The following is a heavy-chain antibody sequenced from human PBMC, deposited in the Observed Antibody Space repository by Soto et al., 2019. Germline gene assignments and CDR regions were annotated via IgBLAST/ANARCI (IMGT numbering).Heavy chain of an antibody. CDR2: ISGSGGST. D-gene: IGHD3-22*01. CDR3: AKTASRDSSGYYLYYFDY. J-gene: IGHJ4*02. Sequence: PGGSLRLSCAASGFTFSSYAMSWVRQAPGKGLEWVSAISGSGGSTYYADSVKGRFTISRDNSKNTLYLQMNSLRAEDTAVYYCAKTASRDSSGYYLYYFDYWGQGTLVTVSS. V-gene: IGHV3-23*01. CDR1: GFTFSSYA.